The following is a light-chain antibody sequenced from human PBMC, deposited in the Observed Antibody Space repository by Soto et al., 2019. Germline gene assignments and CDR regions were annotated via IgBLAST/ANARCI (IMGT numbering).Light chain of an antibody. CDR3: QQYNDSPT. Sequence: EIVMTQSPATLSVSPGERATLSCRASQTVSSNLAWYQQKPGQAPRLLFYGASTRATGIPARFSGSGSGTDFTLTISSLQSEDFALYYCQQYNDSPTFGQGTKVEIK. CDR1: QTVSSN. J-gene: IGKJ1*01. V-gene: IGKV3D-15*02. CDR2: GAS.